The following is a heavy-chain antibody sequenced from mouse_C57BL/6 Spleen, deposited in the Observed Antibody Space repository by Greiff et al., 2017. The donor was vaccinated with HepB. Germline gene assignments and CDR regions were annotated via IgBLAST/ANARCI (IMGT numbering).Heavy chain of an antibody. CDR3: ARGRGLLLRWYFDV. J-gene: IGHJ1*03. Sequence: VQLKESGPGLVKPSQSLSLTCSVTGYSITSGYYWNWIRQFPGNKLEWMGYISYDGSNNYNPSLKNRISITRDTSKNQFFLKLNSVTTEDTATYYCARGRGLLLRWYFDVWGTGTTVTVSS. V-gene: IGHV3-6*01. CDR1: GYSITSGYY. CDR2: ISYDGSN. D-gene: IGHD1-1*01.